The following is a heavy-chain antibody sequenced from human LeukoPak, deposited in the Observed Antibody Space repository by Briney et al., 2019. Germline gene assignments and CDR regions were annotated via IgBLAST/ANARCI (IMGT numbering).Heavy chain of an antibody. J-gene: IGHJ6*02. CDR2: MNPNSGNT. CDR1: GYTFTSYD. Sequence: ASVKVSCKASGYTFTSYDINWVRQATGQGLEWMGWMNPNSGNTGYAQKFQGRVTMTRNTSISTAYMELSSLRSEDTAVYYCARGYDSSGYYTPYYYYGMDVWGQGTTVTVSS. D-gene: IGHD3-22*01. CDR3: ARGYDSSGYYTPYYYYGMDV. V-gene: IGHV1-8*01.